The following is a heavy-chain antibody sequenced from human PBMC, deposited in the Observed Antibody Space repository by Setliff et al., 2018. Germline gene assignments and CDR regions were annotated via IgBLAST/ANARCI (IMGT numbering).Heavy chain of an antibody. J-gene: IGHJ4*02. CDR3: ARTGTYRYFDY. D-gene: IGHD1-1*01. Sequence: SETLSLTCKVSGDSMNSGVYYWAWISQPPGKWLEWIGRIYSGGTTYYNSSLTSRVTISVDTSKSQFSLRLNSVTAADTAVYYCARTGTYRYFDYWGRGTLVTVSS. CDR2: IYSGGTT. CDR1: GDSMNSGVYY. V-gene: IGHV4-39*01.